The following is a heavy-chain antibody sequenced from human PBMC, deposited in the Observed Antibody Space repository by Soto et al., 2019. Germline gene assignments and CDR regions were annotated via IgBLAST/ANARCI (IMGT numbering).Heavy chain of an antibody. D-gene: IGHD3-3*01. V-gene: IGHV3-33*01. Sequence: PGGSLRLSCAASGFTFSSYGMHWVRQAPGKGLEWVAVIWYDGSNKYYADNVKGRYTISRDNSKNTLYLQMNSLRAEDTAVYYFARDYDFSPWGYYYGMDVWGQGTTVTVSS. J-gene: IGHJ6*02. CDR1: GFTFSSYG. CDR3: ARDYDFSPWGYYYGMDV. CDR2: IWYDGSNK.